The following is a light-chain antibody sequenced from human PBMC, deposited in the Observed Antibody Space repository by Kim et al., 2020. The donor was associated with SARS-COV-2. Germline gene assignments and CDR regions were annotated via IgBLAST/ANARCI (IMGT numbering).Light chain of an antibody. J-gene: IGKJ3*01. CDR1: QSVSSNY. Sequence: EIVLTQSPGTLSLSPGERATLSCRASQSVSSNYLAWYQQRPGQAPRLLIYRSSSRATGIPDRFSGSGSGTDFSLTISRLEPEDFAVYYCQQYHNSPFTFGPGTKVDIK. CDR3: QQYHNSPFT. V-gene: IGKV3-20*01. CDR2: RSS.